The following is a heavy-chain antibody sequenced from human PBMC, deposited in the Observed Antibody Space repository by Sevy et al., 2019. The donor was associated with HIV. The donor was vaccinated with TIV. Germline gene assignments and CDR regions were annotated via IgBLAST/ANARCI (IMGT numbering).Heavy chain of an antibody. Sequence: SETLSLTCAVSGGSISSGTYSWSWIRQPPGKGLEWLGYIYHSGSTYYNPSLKSRVTISVDRSENQCSLNLRSVTAADTAVYYCAREGSPGGYFDYWGQGTLVPASS. V-gene: IGHV4-30-2*01. CDR2: IYHSGST. J-gene: IGHJ4*02. D-gene: IGHD3-16*01. CDR1: GGSISSGTYS. CDR3: AREGSPGGYFDY.